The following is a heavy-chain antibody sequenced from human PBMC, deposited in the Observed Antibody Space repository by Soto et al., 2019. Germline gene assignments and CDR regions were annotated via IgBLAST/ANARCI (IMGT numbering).Heavy chain of an antibody. CDR2: INSGNGDT. CDR1: GYTFSNYA. Sequence: ASVKVSCKASGYTFSNYAIHWIRQAPGQRPEWMGWINSGNGDTKYSQIFQGRVTITRDTSASTAYMELGSLISEDTAMCYCARSLGASTFALWGQGTLVTVSS. J-gene: IGHJ1*01. V-gene: IGHV1-3*01. D-gene: IGHD1-26*01. CDR3: ARSLGASTFAL.